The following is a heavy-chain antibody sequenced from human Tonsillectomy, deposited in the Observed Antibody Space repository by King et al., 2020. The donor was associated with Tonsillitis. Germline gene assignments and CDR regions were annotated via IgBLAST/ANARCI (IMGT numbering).Heavy chain of an antibody. J-gene: IGHJ3*02. CDR3: ARDFSPSDSRRVYFDAFDI. D-gene: IGHD3-22*01. V-gene: IGHV3-7*01. CDR2: IRKDGSVK. Sequence: EVQLVESGGGLVQPGGSLRLSCAASGFTFSDYWMTWVRQAPGKGLEWVANIRKDGSVKNYVDSVKGRFTIYRDNARNSLYLQMNSLRDEDTAAYHCARDFSPSDSRRVYFDAFDIWGQGTTVTVS. CDR1: GFTFSDYW.